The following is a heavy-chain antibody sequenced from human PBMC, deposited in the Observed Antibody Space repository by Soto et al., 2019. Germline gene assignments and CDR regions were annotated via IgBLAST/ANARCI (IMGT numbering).Heavy chain of an antibody. D-gene: IGHD6-19*01. CDR1: GFTFSNYG. V-gene: IGHV3-33*01. CDR3: ARDPGLCSGWYGFDY. CDR2: IWYDGSNK. J-gene: IGHJ4*02. Sequence: QVQLVESGGGVVQSVRSLRLYCAASGFTFSNYGMQWVRQAPGKGLEWVAVIWYDGSNKYYADSVKGRFTISRDNSTNTLYLQMNRLRAGDTGVYYCARDPGLCSGWYGFDYWGQGTLVTVSS.